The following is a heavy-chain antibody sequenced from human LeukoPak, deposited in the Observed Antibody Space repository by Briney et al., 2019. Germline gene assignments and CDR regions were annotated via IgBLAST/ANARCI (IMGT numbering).Heavy chain of an antibody. D-gene: IGHD1-14*01. V-gene: IGHV4-39*06. J-gene: IGHJ4*02. Sequence: PSETLSLTCTVSGVSISSSGYYWGWIRQSPGKGLEWIGSINYSGTTYYNPSLKSRVTISIDRSKNQIALELSSVTAADTAVYYCAREIVGGFNPGAYWGQGTLVTVSS. CDR3: AREIVGGFNPGAY. CDR2: INYSGTT. CDR1: GVSISSSGYY.